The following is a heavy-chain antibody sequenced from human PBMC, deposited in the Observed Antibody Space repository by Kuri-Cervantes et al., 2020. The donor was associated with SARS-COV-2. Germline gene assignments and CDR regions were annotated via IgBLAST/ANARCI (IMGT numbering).Heavy chain of an antibody. CDR1: GYTFTNYG. D-gene: IGHD1-1*01. CDR3: ARIASSLGTDF. Sequence: ASVKVSCKASGYTFTNYGISWVRQAPGQGLEWMGWISGYNGNTEYTQKLQGRVTMTTDTSTSTAYMELSSLRYEDTAVYYCARIASSLGTDFWGQGSLVTVSS. J-gene: IGHJ4*02. CDR2: ISGYNGNT. V-gene: IGHV1-18*01.